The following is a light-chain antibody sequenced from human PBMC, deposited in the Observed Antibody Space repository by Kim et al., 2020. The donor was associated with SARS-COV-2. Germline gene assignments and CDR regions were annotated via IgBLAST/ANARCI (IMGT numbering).Light chain of an antibody. CDR3: QVWDSISDQGV. V-gene: IGLV3-21*04. J-gene: IGLJ2*01. CDR2: YDS. Sequence: SYELTQPPSVSVAPGKTAIITCGGNNIESKSVHWYQQKPGQAPVVVISYDSDRPSGIPARISGSNSGNTATLTISRVEAGDEADYYCQVWDSISDQGVFGGGTKVTVL. CDR1: NIESKS.